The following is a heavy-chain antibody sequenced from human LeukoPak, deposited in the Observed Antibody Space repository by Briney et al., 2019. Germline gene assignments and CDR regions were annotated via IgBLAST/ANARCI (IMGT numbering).Heavy chain of an antibody. Sequence: SETLSLTCTVSGGSISSYYWSWIRQPPGKGLEWIGSIYHSGSTYYNPSLKSRVSISPDTSKNQFSLKVNSVTAADTAVYYCARRVYGGYLDYWGQGTLVTVSS. J-gene: IGHJ4*02. CDR3: ARRVYGGYLDY. V-gene: IGHV4-59*08. D-gene: IGHD4-23*01. CDR1: GGSISSYY. CDR2: IYHSGST.